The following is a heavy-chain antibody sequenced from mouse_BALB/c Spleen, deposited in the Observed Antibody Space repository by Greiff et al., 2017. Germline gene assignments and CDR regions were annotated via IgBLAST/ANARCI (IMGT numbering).Heavy chain of an antibody. D-gene: IGHD2-10*02. Sequence: QVQLQQSGAELVRPGVSVKISCKGSGYTFTDYAMHWVKQSHAKSLEWIGVISTYYGDASYNQKFKGKATMTVDKSSSTAYMELARLTSEDSAIYYCARGEYGNCSWFAYWGQGTLVTVSA. CDR3: ARGEYGNCSWFAY. J-gene: IGHJ3*01. CDR2: ISTYYGDA. V-gene: IGHV1S137*01. CDR1: GYTFTDYA.